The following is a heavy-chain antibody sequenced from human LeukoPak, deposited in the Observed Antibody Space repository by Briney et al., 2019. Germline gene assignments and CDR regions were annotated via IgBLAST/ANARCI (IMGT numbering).Heavy chain of an antibody. Sequence: GGSLRLSCAASGFTFSSFSMNWVRQAPGKGLEWVSSISSGGDYKHYADSVKGRLTISRDNTKNSLYLQMNSLRAEDTAVYYCAELGITMIGGVWGKGTTVTISS. V-gene: IGHV3-21*01. J-gene: IGHJ6*04. CDR2: ISSGGDYK. D-gene: IGHD3-10*02. CDR3: AELGITMIGGV. CDR1: GFTFSSFS.